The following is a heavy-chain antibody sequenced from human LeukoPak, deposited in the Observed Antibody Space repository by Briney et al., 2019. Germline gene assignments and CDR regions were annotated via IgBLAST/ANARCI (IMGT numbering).Heavy chain of an antibody. J-gene: IGHJ4*02. CDR1: GYTFTGYY. Sequence: GASVKVSCKASGYTFTGYYMHWVRQAPGQGLEWMGIINPSGGSTSYAQKFQGRVTMTRDMSTSTVYMELSSLRSEDTAVYYCARDPPVVVTAIIPQYYFDYWGQGTLVTVSS. V-gene: IGHV1-46*01. CDR3: ARDPPVVVTAIIPQYYFDY. D-gene: IGHD2-21*02. CDR2: INPSGGST.